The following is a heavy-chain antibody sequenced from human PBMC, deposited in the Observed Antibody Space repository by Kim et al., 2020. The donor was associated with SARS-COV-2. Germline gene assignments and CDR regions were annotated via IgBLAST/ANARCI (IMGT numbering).Heavy chain of an antibody. CDR1: GGSISSSSYY. CDR2: IYYSGST. D-gene: IGHD3-9*01. J-gene: IGHJ2*01. Sequence: SETLSLTCTVSGGSISSSSYYWGWIRQPPGKGLEWIGSIYYSGSTYYNPSLKSRVTISVDTSKNQFSLKLSSVTAADTAVYYCARQGMGYFDWLLPSHWYFELWGRGTLVTVSS. CDR3: ARQGMGYFDWLLPSHWYFEL. V-gene: IGHV4-39*01.